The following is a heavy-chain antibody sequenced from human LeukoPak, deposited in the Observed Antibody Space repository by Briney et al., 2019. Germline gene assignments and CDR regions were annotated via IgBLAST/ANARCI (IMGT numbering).Heavy chain of an antibody. D-gene: IGHD2-2*01. J-gene: IGHJ5*02. CDR3: ARSSYCTKDSCYVGNWFDP. V-gene: IGHV3-53*01. Sequence: PGGSLRLSCTASGFTLSTNYMTWVRQAPGKGVEWVSIIYSGGSTYYTDSVKGRFTISSDNSKNTLYLQINTLRAEDTAVYYCARSSYCTKDSCYVGNWFDPWGQGTLVTVSS. CDR2: IYSGGST. CDR1: GFTLSTNY.